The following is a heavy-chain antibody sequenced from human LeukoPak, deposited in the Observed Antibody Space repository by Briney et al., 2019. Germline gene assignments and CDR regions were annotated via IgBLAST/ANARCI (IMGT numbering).Heavy chain of an antibody. Sequence: ASVKVCCEASGYTSTSYDINWVRQATGQGHEWMGWMNPNSGNTGYAQKFQGRVTMTRNTSLGTAYMELSSLRSEDTAVYYCASPIAVASTGFDSWGQGTLVTVSS. D-gene: IGHD6-19*01. CDR3: ASPIAVASTGFDS. V-gene: IGHV1-8*01. CDR2: MNPNSGNT. CDR1: GYTSTSYD. J-gene: IGHJ4*02.